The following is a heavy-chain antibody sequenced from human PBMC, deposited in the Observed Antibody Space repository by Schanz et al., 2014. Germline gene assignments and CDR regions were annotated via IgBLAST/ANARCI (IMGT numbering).Heavy chain of an antibody. J-gene: IGHJ6*02. CDR3: ARDDRAYYYGMDV. CDR2: INPNSGTT. D-gene: IGHD3-22*01. CDR1: GYTFVSYS. V-gene: IGHV1-2*04. Sequence: QVQLVQSGAEVKKPGASVKVSCKASGYTFVSYSMHWVRQAPGQGLEWMGWINPNSGTTNYAQKFQGWVTVTRDTSISTVYMELSRVTYEDTAVYYCARDDRAYYYGMDVWGQGTTVTVSS.